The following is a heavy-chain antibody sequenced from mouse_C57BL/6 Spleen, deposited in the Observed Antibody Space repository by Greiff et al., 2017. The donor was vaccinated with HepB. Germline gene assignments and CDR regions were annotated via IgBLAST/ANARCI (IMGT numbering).Heavy chain of an antibody. V-gene: IGHV5-9-1*02. CDR2: ISSGGDYI. Sequence: VMLVESGEGLVKPGGSLKLSCAASGFTFSSYAMSWVRQTPEKRLEWVAYISSGGDYIYYADTVKGRFTISRDNARNTLYLQMSSLKSEDTAMYYCTREPPSPYAMDYWGQGTSVTVSS. CDR1: GFTFSSYA. J-gene: IGHJ4*01. CDR3: TREPPSPYAMDY.